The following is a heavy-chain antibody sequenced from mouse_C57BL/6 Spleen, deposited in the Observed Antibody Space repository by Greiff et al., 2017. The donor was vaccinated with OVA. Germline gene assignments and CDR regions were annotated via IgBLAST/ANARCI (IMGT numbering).Heavy chain of an antibody. CDR2: IWRGGST. V-gene: IGHV2-5*01. CDR1: GFSLTSYG. Sequence: VQLVESGPGLVQPSQSLSITCTVSGFSLTSYGVHWVRQSPGKGLEWLGVIWRGGSTDYNAAFMSRLSLTKDNSKSQVFFKMNSLQADDTAIYSCAQSITTVPSWFAYWGQGTLVTVSA. J-gene: IGHJ3*01. CDR3: AQSITTVPSWFAY. D-gene: IGHD1-1*01.